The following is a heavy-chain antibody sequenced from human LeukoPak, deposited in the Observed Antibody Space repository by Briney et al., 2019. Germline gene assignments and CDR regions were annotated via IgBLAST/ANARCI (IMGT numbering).Heavy chain of an antibody. CDR1: GGSISSYY. V-gene: IGHV4-4*07. D-gene: IGHD6-13*01. CDR3: ARAGYSSSWPDAFDI. J-gene: IGHJ3*02. Sequence: SETLSLTCTVSGGSISSYYWSWIRQPAGKGLEWIGRIYTSGSTNYNPSLKSRVTMSVDTSKNQFSLKLSSVTAADTAVYYCARAGYSSSWPDAFDIWGQGTMVTVSS. CDR2: IYTSGST.